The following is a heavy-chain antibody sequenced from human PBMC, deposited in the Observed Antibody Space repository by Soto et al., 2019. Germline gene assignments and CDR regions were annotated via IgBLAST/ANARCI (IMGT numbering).Heavy chain of an antibody. Sequence: PWETLSLTCTVSGGSISSYYWSWIRQPPGKGLEWIGYIYYSGSTNYNPSLKSRVTISVDTSKNQFSLKLSSVTAADTAVYYCARDGMVRGVIPPGWFDPWGQGTLVTVSS. J-gene: IGHJ5*02. D-gene: IGHD3-10*01. CDR1: GGSISSYY. CDR3: ARDGMVRGVIPPGWFDP. CDR2: IYYSGST. V-gene: IGHV4-59*01.